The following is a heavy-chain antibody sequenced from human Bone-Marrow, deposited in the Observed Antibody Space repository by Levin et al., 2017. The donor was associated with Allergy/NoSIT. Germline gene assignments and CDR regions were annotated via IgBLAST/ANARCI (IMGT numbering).Heavy chain of an antibody. CDR3: ARGGRYDVMSGYYVGAFDV. J-gene: IGHJ3*01. CDR1: GGSFSGYH. D-gene: IGHD3-3*01. V-gene: IGHV4-34*01. CDR2: INDSGMS. Sequence: SQTLSLTCAAYGGSFSGYHWSWIRQPPGKGLEWIGEINDSGMSNYNPSLKSRVTISVDKSKKEFSLKLNSVTAADTAVYYCARGGRYDVMSGYYVGAFDVWGQGTKVTVSS.